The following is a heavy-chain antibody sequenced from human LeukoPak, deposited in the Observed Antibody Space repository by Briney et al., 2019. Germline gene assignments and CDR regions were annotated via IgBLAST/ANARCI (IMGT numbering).Heavy chain of an antibody. Sequence: SETLSLTCTASGGSISSSSYYWGWIRQPPGKGLEWIGSIYYSGSTYYNPSLKSRVTISVDTSKNQFSLKLSSVTAADTAVYYCARDLRYSSGWYGYYYYGMDVWGQGITVTVSS. CDR3: ARDLRYSSGWYGYYYYGMDV. D-gene: IGHD6-19*01. CDR1: GGSISSSSYY. CDR2: IYYSGST. J-gene: IGHJ6*02. V-gene: IGHV4-39*07.